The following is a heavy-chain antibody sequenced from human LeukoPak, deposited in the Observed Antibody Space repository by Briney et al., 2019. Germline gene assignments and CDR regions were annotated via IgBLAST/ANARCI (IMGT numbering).Heavy chain of an antibody. CDR1: GFTFSSCA. Sequence: PGGSLRLSCAASGFTFSSCAMHWVRQAPGKGLEWVAVISYDGSNKYYADSVKGRFTISRDNAKNSLYLQMNSLRAEDTAVYYCARDIVATNRYYYYYYMDVWGKGTTVTVSS. D-gene: IGHD5-12*01. J-gene: IGHJ6*03. CDR3: ARDIVATNRYYYYYYMDV. V-gene: IGHV3-30-3*01. CDR2: ISYDGSNK.